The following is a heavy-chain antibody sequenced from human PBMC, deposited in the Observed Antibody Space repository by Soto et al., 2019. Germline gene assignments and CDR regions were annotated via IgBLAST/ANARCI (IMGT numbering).Heavy chain of an antibody. CDR2: TYFRSKWYN. CDR3: ARVPSGWYGMDV. Sequence: SQTLSLTCAISGDSVSSNSAAWNWLRQSPSRGLEWLGKTYFRSKWYNDYAVSVKSRIAINPDTSKNQFSLQLNSVTPEDTAVYFCARVPSGWYGMDVWGQGTTVTV. D-gene: IGHD6-25*01. J-gene: IGHJ6*02. V-gene: IGHV6-1*01. CDR1: GDSVSSNSAA.